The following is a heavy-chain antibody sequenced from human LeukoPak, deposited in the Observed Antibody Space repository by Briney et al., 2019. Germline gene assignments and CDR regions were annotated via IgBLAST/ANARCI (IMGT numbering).Heavy chain of an antibody. CDR2: ISAYNGNT. J-gene: IGHJ4*02. V-gene: IGHV1-18*01. D-gene: IGHD3-22*01. CDR3: ARGNGYYDSSGYYCDY. CDR1: GYTFTSYG. Sequence: GASVKVSCKASGYTFTSYGISWVRQAPGQGLEWMGWISAYNGNTNYAQKPQGRVTMTTDTSTSTAYMELRSLRSDDTAVYYCARGNGYYDSSGYYCDYWGQGTLVTVSS.